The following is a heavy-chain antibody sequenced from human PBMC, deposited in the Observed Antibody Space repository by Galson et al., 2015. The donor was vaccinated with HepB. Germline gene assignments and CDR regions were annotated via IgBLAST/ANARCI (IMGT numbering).Heavy chain of an antibody. Sequence: SLRLSCAASGFTFSSYSMNWVRQAPGKGLEWVSSISSSSSYIYYADSVKGRFTISRDNAKNSLYLQMNSLRAEDTAVYYCARDLLGRAARPSAFEIWGQGTMVTVSS. CDR2: ISSSSSYI. J-gene: IGHJ3*02. D-gene: IGHD6-6*01. V-gene: IGHV3-21*01. CDR1: GFTFSSYS. CDR3: ARDLLGRAARPSAFEI.